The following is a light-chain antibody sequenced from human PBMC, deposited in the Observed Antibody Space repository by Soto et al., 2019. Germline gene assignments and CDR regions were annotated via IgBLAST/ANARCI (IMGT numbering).Light chain of an antibody. Sequence: EIVLTQSPATLSLSPGERATLSCRASQSVSSYLAWYQQKPGQAPRLLIYDASNRATGIPARFSGSGSGTDSTLTISSLEPEDFAVYYCQQRSNWPMWTFGQWTTVDIX. V-gene: IGKV3-11*01. CDR3: QQRSNWPMWT. CDR2: DAS. J-gene: IGKJ1*01. CDR1: QSVSSY.